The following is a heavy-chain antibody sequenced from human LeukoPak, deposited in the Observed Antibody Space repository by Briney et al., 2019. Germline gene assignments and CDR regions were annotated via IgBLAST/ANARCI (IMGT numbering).Heavy chain of an antibody. D-gene: IGHD2-21*01. CDR2: IYYSGST. CDR1: GGSISSSSYY. V-gene: IGHV4-39*07. Sequence: SETLSLTCTVSGGSISSSSYYWGWIRQPPGKGLEWIGSIYYSGSTYYNPSLKSRVTISVDTSKNQFSLKLSSVTAADTAVYYCARDYWGGSLKWTYYYMDVWGKGTTVTVSS. CDR3: ARDYWGGSLKWTYYYMDV. J-gene: IGHJ6*03.